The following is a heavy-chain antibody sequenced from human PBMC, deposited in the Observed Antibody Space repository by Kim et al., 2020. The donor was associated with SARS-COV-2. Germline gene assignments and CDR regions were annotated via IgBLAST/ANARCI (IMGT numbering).Heavy chain of an antibody. J-gene: IGHJ6*01. D-gene: IGHD2-8*02. CDR1: GFTFSSYS. CDR2: ISSSSSTI. V-gene: IGHV3-48*02. CDR3: ACNLPQQLPEYCYYDGM. Sequence: GGSLRLSCAASGFTFSSYSMNWVRQAPGKGLEWVSYISSSSSTIYYADSVKGRFTITRDIAKNSLYVQLNILRDEDTAVYYCACNLPQQLPEYCYYDGM.